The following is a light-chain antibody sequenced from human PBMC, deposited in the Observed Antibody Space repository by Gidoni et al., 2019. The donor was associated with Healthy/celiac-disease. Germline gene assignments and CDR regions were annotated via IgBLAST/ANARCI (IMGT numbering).Light chain of an antibody. CDR3: QQYNSFPIT. J-gene: IGKJ5*01. Sequence: DIQLTQSPSTLSASVGDRVTITCRASQSISSWLAWYQQKPGKAPKLLIYKASSLESGVPSRFSGSGSGKEFTLTISSLQPDDFETYYCQQYNSFPITFGQGTRLEIK. V-gene: IGKV1-5*03. CDR2: KAS. CDR1: QSISSW.